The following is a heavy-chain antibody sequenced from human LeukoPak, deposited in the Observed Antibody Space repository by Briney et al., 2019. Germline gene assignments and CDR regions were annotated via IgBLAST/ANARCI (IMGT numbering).Heavy chain of an antibody. Sequence: PSQTLSLTCTVSGGSISSGDYYWSWIRQPPGKGLEWIGYIYYSGSTYYNPSLKSRVTISVDTSKNQFSLKLSSVTAADTAVYYCARAMGAVVPAAIGYWGQGTLVTVSS. J-gene: IGHJ4*02. D-gene: IGHD2-2*02. CDR3: ARAMGAVVPAAIGY. CDR1: GGSISSGDYY. V-gene: IGHV4-30-4*01. CDR2: IYYSGST.